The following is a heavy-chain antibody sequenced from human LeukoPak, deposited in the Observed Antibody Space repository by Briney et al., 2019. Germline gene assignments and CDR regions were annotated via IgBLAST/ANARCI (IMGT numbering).Heavy chain of an antibody. CDR3: ARDYDPDMYYYDSSRYSGNAFDI. J-gene: IGHJ3*02. Sequence: GGSLRLSCAASGFTFSSYAMHWVRQAPGKGLERVAVISYDGSNKYYADSVKGRFTISRDNSKNTLYLQMNSLRAEDTAVYYCARDYDPDMYYYDSSRYSGNAFDIWGQGTMVTVSS. D-gene: IGHD3-22*01. CDR2: ISYDGSNK. CDR1: GFTFSSYA. V-gene: IGHV3-30*04.